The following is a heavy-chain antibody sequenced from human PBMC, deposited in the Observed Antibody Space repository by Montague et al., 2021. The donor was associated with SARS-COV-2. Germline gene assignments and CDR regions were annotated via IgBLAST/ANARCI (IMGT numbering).Heavy chain of an antibody. Sequence: SLRLSCAASGFTFDDYAMHWVRQAPGKGLEWVSGISWNSGSIGDSDSVKGRFTISRDNAKNSLYLQMNSLRAEDTALYYCAKDIFQAGYSSSWFYYGMDVWGQGTLVTVSS. CDR2: ISWNSGSI. J-gene: IGHJ6*02. CDR1: GFTFDDYA. CDR3: AKDIFQAGYSSSWFYYGMDV. V-gene: IGHV3-9*01. D-gene: IGHD6-13*01.